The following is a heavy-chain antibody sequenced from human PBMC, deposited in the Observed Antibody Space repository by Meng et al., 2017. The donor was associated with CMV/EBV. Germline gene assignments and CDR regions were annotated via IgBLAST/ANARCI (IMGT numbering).Heavy chain of an antibody. J-gene: IGHJ5*02. Sequence: SVSSSNHYWGLILQPPGKRLGWIGSIYYRGSTYYNPSLKSRVTISVDTSKNQFSLKLSSVTAADTAVYYCARVVLRFLEWSPGGFDPWGQGTLVTVSS. CDR3: ARVVLRFLEWSPGGFDP. CDR1: SVSSSNHY. CDR2: IYYRGST. D-gene: IGHD3-3*01. V-gene: IGHV4-39*07.